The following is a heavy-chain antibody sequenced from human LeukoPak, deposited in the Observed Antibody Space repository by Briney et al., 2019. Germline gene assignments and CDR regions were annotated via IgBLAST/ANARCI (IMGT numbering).Heavy chain of an antibody. CDR2: INPNSGGT. J-gene: IGHJ5*02. V-gene: IGHV1-2*02. CDR1: GYTFADYY. CDR3: ARNSYGSDWFDP. D-gene: IGHD5-18*01. Sequence: GASVKVSCKASGYTFADYYMHWVRQAPGQGLEWMGWINPNSGGTNYAQKFQGRVTMTRDTSISTAYMELSRLRSDDTAVYYCARNSYGSDWFDPWGQGTLVTVSS.